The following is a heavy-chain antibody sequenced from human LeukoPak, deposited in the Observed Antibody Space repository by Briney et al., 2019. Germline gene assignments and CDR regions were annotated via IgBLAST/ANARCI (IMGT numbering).Heavy chain of an antibody. CDR3: GRQKILDDNYDSSGYYVDQ. Sequence: GTLSLSCSLSNASPIGGSYYCGSVRHPPGEGLEWIGIIYYHGGTYYNPSLKSRVTIYADTSKNQFSLILNSVTASDTAVYYCGRQKILDDNYDSSGYYVDQWGQGSLVTVSS. CDR1: NASPIGGSYY. D-gene: IGHD3-22*01. V-gene: IGHV4-39*01. CDR2: IYYHGGT. J-gene: IGHJ4*02.